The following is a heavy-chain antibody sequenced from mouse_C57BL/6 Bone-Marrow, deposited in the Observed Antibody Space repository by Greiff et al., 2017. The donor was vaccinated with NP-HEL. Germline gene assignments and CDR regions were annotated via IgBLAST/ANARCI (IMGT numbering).Heavy chain of an antibody. CDR1: GYSFTSYY. CDR3: ARSGAIYYGNYGFAY. V-gene: IGHV1-66*01. Sequence: VQLQQSGPELVKPGASVKISCKASGYSFTSYYIHWVKQRPGQGLEWIGWIYPGSGNTKYNEKYKGKATRTADTSSSTAYMQLSSLTSEDSAVYYCARSGAIYYGNYGFAYWGQGTLVTVSA. D-gene: IGHD2-1*01. J-gene: IGHJ3*01. CDR2: IYPGSGNT.